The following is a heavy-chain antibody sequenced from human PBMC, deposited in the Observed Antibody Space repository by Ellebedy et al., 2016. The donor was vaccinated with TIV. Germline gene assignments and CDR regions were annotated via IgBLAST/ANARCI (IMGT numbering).Heavy chain of an antibody. Sequence: SETLSLXXAVSGDSISSGGYSWSWIRQPPGKGLEWIGYIYHSGKTYYNPSLKSRVTISVDRPKNQFSVRLNSVTAADTAVYYCDRVRNYYDSSGYYSPYNWFDPWGQGTLVTVSS. CDR1: GDSISSGGYS. J-gene: IGHJ5*02. CDR3: DRVRNYYDSSGYYSPYNWFDP. V-gene: IGHV4-30-2*01. D-gene: IGHD3-22*01. CDR2: IYHSGKT.